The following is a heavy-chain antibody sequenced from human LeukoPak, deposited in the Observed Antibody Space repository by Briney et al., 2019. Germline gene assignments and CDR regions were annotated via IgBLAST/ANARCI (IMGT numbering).Heavy chain of an antibody. V-gene: IGHV3-15*01. D-gene: IGHD6-13*01. CDR2: IKSKTDGGTT. CDR1: GFSFSNAW. CDR3: TTDSGETAAAGQFDY. Sequence: EGSLRLSCAASGFSFSNAWMNWVRQAPGKGLEWVGRIKSKTDGGTTDYAAPVKGRFTISRDDSKNTLYLQMNSLKTEDTAVYYCTTDSGETAAAGQFDYWGQGTLVTVSS. J-gene: IGHJ4*02.